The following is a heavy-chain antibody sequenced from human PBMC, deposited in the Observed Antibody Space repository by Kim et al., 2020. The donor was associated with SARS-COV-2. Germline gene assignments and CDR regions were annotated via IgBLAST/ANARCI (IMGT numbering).Heavy chain of an antibody. CDR2: ISAYNGNT. J-gene: IGHJ4*02. Sequence: ASVKVSCKASGYTFTSYGISWVRQAPGQGLEWMGWISAYNGNTNYAQKLQGRVTMTTDTSTSTAYMELRSLRSDDTAVYYCAYHIVATMEPFAFDYWGQGTLVTVSS. CDR3: AYHIVATMEPFAFDY. CDR1: GYTFTSYG. D-gene: IGHD5-12*01. V-gene: IGHV1-18*01.